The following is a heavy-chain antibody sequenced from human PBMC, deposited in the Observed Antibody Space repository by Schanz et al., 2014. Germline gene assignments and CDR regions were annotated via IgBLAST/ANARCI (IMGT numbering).Heavy chain of an antibody. CDR3: ARHSGYYYYYGMDV. Sequence: QLQLQESGPGLVKPSETLSLTCTVSGGSISSSSYYWGWIRQPPGKGLEWIGSIYYSGSTYYNPSLKSRVTISVDTSKHPSSLKLSSVTAADTAVYYCARHSGYYYYYGMDVWGQGTTVTVSS. CDR2: IYYSGST. CDR1: GGSISSSSYY. V-gene: IGHV4-39*01. J-gene: IGHJ6*02.